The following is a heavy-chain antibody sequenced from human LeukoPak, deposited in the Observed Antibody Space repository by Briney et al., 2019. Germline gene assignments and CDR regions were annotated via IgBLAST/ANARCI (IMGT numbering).Heavy chain of an antibody. V-gene: IGHV4-59*01. CDR3: AREGGDYYDSSGYYGWFDP. CDR2: IYYSGST. CDR1: GGSISSYY. J-gene: IGHJ5*02. D-gene: IGHD3-22*01. Sequence: KPSETLSLTCTVSGGSISSYYWSWIRQPPGKGLEWIGYIYYSGSTNYSPSLKSRVTISVDTSKNQFSLKLSSVTAADTAVYYCAREGGDYYDSSGYYGWFDPWGQGTLVTVSS.